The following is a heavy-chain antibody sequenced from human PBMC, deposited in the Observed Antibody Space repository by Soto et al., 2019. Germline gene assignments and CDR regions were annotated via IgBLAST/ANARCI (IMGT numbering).Heavy chain of an antibody. J-gene: IGHJ4*02. CDR2: ISPYKGNT. V-gene: IGHV1-18*04. CDR1: GYIFTGYI. CDR3: ARDLDASGSYYTDY. D-gene: IGHD3-10*01. Sequence: ASVKVSCKASGYIFTGYIISWVRQAPGQGLECMGWISPYKGNTNYAQGLQGRVTMTTDTSTSTAYMELRSLRSDDTAVYYCARDLDASGSYYTDYWGQGPLVTVSS.